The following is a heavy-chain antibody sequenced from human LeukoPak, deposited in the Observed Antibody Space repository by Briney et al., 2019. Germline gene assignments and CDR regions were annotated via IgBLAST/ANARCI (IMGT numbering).Heavy chain of an antibody. CDR1: GFSFSDYY. V-gene: IGHV3-11*06. J-gene: IGHJ4*02. CDR2: ISSRSTYI. Sequence: PGGSLRLSCTASGFSFSDYYMSWIRQAPGKGXGWISYISSRSTYISDADSVKGRFTISRDNAKNLLFLQMNSLRVEDTALYYCARGGTGAFDYWGQGILVTVSS. D-gene: IGHD2-8*02. CDR3: ARGGTGAFDY.